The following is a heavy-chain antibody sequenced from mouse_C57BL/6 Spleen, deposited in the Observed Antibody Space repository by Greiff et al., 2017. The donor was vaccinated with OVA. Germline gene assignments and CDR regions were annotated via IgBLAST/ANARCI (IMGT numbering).Heavy chain of an antibody. V-gene: IGHV1-59*01. CDR1: GYTFTSYW. Sequence: VQLQQPGAELVRPGTSVKLSCKASGYTFTSYWMHWVKQRPGQGLEWIGVIDPSDSYTNYNQKFKGKATLTVDTPSSTAYMQLSSLTSEDSAVYYSARKECYSIPLYYRGQGTPLTVSS. CDR2: IDPSDSYT. D-gene: IGHD2-5*01. J-gene: IGHJ2*01. CDR3: ARKECYSIPLYY.